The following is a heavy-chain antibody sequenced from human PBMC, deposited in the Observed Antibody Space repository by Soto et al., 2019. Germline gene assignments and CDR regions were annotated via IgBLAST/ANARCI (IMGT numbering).Heavy chain of an antibody. Sequence: PSETLSLTCTVSGVSISSSGDYWGWIRQPPGKGLEWIGTIYYSGSTNYNPSLKSRVTISVDTSKNQFSLKLSSVTAADTAVYYCARDSEYSSSWYWFDPWGQGTLVTVSS. CDR2: IYYSGST. D-gene: IGHD6-13*01. V-gene: IGHV4-39*07. CDR1: GVSISSSGDY. J-gene: IGHJ5*02. CDR3: ARDSEYSSSWYWFDP.